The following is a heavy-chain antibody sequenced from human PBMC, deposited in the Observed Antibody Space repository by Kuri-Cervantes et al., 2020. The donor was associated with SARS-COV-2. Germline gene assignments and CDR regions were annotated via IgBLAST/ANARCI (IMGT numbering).Heavy chain of an antibody. V-gene: IGHV1-69*13. Sequence: SVKVSCKASGYTFTSYAMNWVRQAPGQGLEWMGGIIPIFGTANYVQKFQGRVTITADESTSTAYMELSSLRSEDTDVYYCARAGSSSSYYNYGMDVWGQGTTVTVSS. D-gene: IGHD6-6*01. CDR1: GYTFTSYA. CDR2: IIPIFGTA. CDR3: ARAGSSSSYYNYGMDV. J-gene: IGHJ6*02.